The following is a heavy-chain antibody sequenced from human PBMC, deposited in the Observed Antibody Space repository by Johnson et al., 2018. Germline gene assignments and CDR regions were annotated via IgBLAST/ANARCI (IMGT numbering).Heavy chain of an antibody. CDR2: IRSKANSYAT. V-gene: IGHV3-73*01. CDR1: GLIFSGST. Sequence: VQLVQSGGGLVQPGGSLKLSCAASGLIFSGSTMHWVRQASGKGLEWVGRIRSKANSYATADAASVKGRFTTSRDDSKNTAYLHMNSLKTEDTAVYYCTRHRSGTGDAFDIWGQGTMVTVSS. D-gene: IGHD1-26*01. J-gene: IGHJ3*02. CDR3: TRHRSGTGDAFDI.